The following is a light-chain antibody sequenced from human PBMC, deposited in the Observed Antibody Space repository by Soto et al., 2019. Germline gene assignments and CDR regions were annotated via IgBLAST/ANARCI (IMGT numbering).Light chain of an antibody. V-gene: IGKV1-27*01. J-gene: IGKJ3*01. CDR3: QKYSSVPV. Sequence: DIQMTQSPTSLSASVGDRVTITCRASQGIRNYVAWYQQIPGKAPKLLIYAASTLQSGVPSRFSGSGSGTGFTLAIDGLQPEDVSTYSCQKYSSVPVFGPGTKVDIK. CDR2: AAS. CDR1: QGIRNY.